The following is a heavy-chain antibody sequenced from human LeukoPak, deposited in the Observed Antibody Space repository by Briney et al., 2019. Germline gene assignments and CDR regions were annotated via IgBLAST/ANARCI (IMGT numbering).Heavy chain of an antibody. J-gene: IGHJ4*02. D-gene: IGHD3-22*01. Sequence: ASVKVSCKASGYTFTSSYMHWVRQAPGQGLEWMGIINPSGGSTSYAQKFQGRVTMTRDMSTSTVYMELSSLRSEDTAVYYCARDRKRRYYYDSSRYVFDYWGQGTLVTVSS. CDR3: ARDRKRRYYYDSSRYVFDY. V-gene: IGHV1-46*01. CDR2: INPSGGST. CDR1: GYTFTSSY.